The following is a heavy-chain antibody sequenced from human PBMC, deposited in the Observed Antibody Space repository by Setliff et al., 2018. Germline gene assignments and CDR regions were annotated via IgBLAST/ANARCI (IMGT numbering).Heavy chain of an antibody. V-gene: IGHV3-11*04. CDR2: ITNSGGTI. CDR3: AKFVGYTYGYDY. D-gene: IGHD5-18*01. CDR1: GFTFSDYY. J-gene: IGHJ4*02. Sequence: SLRLSCAASGFTFSDYYMSWIRQAPGKGLEWVSYITNSGGTIYYADSMKGRFTISRDNAKNSLFLQMNSLRAEDTALYYCAKFVGYTYGYDYWGRGTLVTVSS.